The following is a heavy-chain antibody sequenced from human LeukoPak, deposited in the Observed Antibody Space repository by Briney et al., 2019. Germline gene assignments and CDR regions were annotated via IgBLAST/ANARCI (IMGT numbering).Heavy chain of an antibody. CDR1: GGSFSGYY. CDR2: INHSGST. V-gene: IGHV4-34*01. J-gene: IGHJ4*02. Sequence: PSETLSLTCAVYGGSFSGYYWSWIRQPPGKGLEWIGEINHSGSTNYNPSLKSRVTISVDTSKNQFSLKLNSVTAADTAVYYCARGGYYDIGSRVDYWGQGTLVTVSS. D-gene: IGHD3-22*01. CDR3: ARGGYYDIGSRVDY.